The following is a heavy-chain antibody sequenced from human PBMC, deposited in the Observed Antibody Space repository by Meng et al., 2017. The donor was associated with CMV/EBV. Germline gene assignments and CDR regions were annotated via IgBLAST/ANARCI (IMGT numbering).Heavy chain of an antibody. J-gene: IGHJ6*02. CDR1: VCTFSSYA. CDR2: IIPILGIA. D-gene: IGHD6-19*01. V-gene: IGHV1-69*10. Sequence: SVTVSCKASVCTFSSYAISWVRQAPGQGLEWMGGIIPILGIANYAQKFQGRVTITADKSTSTAYMELSSLRSEDTAVYYCASAVGWLGYYYYGMDVWGQGTTVTVSS. CDR3: ASAVGWLGYYYYGMDV.